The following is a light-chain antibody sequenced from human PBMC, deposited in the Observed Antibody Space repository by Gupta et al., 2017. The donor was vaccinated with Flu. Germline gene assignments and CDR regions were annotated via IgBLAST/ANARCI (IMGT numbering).Light chain of an antibody. J-gene: IGKJ1*01. V-gene: IGKV1-39*01. CDR3: QQSDSTPWT. CDR1: QSISSY. CDR2: AAS. Sequence: DIQMTQSPSSLSASVGDRVTITCRASQSISSYLNWYQQEPGKAPKLLIYAASSLQSGVPSRFSGSGSGTXFTLTIXRLQPEDFATYYCQQSDSTPWTFGXGTKVEIK.